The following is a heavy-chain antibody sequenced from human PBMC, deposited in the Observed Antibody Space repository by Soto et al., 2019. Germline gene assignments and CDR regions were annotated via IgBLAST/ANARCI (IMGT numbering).Heavy chain of an antibody. CDR3: AREGAHYAPFDL. D-gene: IGHD3-16*01. Sequence: QAQLVQSGAEAKKPGASVKVSCKASGYTFTDYALHWVRQAPGQGREWMGWSNVGNGNTGYSRKFQGRVTNGRDMSATTADIEVTSLTSEDTAISYCAREGAHYAPFDLWDEGALVAGSS. V-gene: IGHV1-3*01. J-gene: IGHJ4*02. CDR1: GYTFTDYA. CDR2: SNVGNGNT.